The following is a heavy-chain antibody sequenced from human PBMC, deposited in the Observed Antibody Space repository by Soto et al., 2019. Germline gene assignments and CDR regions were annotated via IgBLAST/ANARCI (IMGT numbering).Heavy chain of an antibody. CDR1: GFTFSSYS. CDR2: ISSSSSTI. J-gene: IGHJ4*02. V-gene: IGHV3-48*01. CDR3: AKKVPGSNPLDS. D-gene: IGHD1-1*01. Sequence: PGGSLRLSCAASGFTFSSYSMNWVRQAPGKGLEWVSYISSSSSTIYYADSVKGRFTISRDNAKNSLYLQMNSLRVEDTAVYYCAKKVPGSNPLDSWGQGALVTVSS.